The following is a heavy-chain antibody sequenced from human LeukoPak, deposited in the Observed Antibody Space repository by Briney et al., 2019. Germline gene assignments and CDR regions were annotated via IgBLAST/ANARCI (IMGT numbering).Heavy chain of an antibody. CDR2: ISYDGSNK. V-gene: IGHV3-30*04. Sequence: PGRSLRLSCAASGFTFSNFAFHRVRQAPGKGLEWLALISYDGSNKYYADSVKGRFTVSRDNSKNTLSLQVNSLRAEDTAVYYCARGAAGSYSWFDPWGPGTLVTVSS. CDR3: ARGAAGSYSWFDP. D-gene: IGHD3-10*01. J-gene: IGHJ5*02. CDR1: GFTFSNFA.